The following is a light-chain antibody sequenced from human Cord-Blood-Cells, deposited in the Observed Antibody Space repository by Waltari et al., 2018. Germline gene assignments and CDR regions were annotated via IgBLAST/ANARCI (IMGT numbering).Light chain of an antibody. CDR1: SSAVGSYNL. V-gene: IGLV2-23*01. CDR2: EGS. Sequence: QSALTQPASVSGSPGQSITISCTGTSSAVGSYNLVSWYQQHPGKAPKLMSDEGSKRPSGVSNRFSGSKSGNTASLTISGLQAEDEADYYCCSYAGSSAVVFGGGTKLTVL. CDR3: CSYAGSSAVV. J-gene: IGLJ2*01.